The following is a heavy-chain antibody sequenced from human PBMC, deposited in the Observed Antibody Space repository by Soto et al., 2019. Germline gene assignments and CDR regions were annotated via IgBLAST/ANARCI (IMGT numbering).Heavy chain of an antibody. V-gene: IGHV1-18*01. CDR3: VMVDNYVTPTPQDV. Sequence: GASVKVSCKASGYTFTSYAISWVRQAPGQGLEWMGWISPYTGNTHSATKVQGRLTMTTDTSTSTAYMDLGSLTSDDTAVYYCVMVDNYVTPTPQDVWGQGTTVTGSS. D-gene: IGHD3-16*01. J-gene: IGHJ6*02. CDR1: GYTFTSYA. CDR2: ISPYTGNT.